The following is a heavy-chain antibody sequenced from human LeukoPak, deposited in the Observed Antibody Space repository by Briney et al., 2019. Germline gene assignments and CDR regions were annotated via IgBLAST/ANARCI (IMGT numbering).Heavy chain of an antibody. CDR1: GFTFSGHG. CDR3: TRDRSRAEDD. CDR2: INQGGSDK. V-gene: IGHV3-7*01. D-gene: IGHD1-14*01. J-gene: IGHJ4*02. Sequence: GGSLRLSCAASGFTFSGHGMSWVRQAPGKGLEWVANINQGGSDKYYVDSVKGRFTISRDNANNLLYLQMNSLRGEDTAVYYCTRDRSRAEDDWGQGTLVTVSS.